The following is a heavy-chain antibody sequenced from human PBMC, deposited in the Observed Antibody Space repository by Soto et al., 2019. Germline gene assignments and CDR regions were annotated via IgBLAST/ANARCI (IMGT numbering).Heavy chain of an antibody. CDR3: ARGARFGDRRYMYV. Sequence: PSETLSLTCTVSGGSISSFYWFWIRQSPGRGLEWIGYVYYSGKTNYNPSLESRVTISVDTSENQFSLKLNSVTAADTAVYYCARGARFGDRRYMYVWGKGTTVTVSS. D-gene: IGHD3-10*01. J-gene: IGHJ6*03. CDR2: VYYSGKT. CDR1: GGSISSFY. V-gene: IGHV4-59*12.